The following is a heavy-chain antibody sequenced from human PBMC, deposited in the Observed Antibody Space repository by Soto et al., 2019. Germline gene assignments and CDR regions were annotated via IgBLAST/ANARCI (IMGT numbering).Heavy chain of an antibody. D-gene: IGHD3-9*01. CDR1: GXTFSNYA. CDR3: ARDYYNNFDWLRMAV. J-gene: IGHJ6*02. Sequence: GSLRLACAASGXTFSNYAMHWVRQAPGKGLELVTLISYDGRSTYYADSVKGLFTISIDNSNRTLYMQMNSLRAHDTAVYYCARDYYNNFDWLRMAVWGQGTTGTVSS. V-gene: IGHV3-30*04. CDR2: ISYDGRST.